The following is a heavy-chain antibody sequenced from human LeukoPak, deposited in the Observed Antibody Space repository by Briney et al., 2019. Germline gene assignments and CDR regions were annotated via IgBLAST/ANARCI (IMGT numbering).Heavy chain of an antibody. CDR3: ARGPPDCSSTSCYAFDAFDI. J-gene: IGHJ3*02. V-gene: IGHV4-59*01. D-gene: IGHD2-2*01. CDR2: IYYSGST. CDR1: GGSISSYY. Sequence: TPSETLSLTCTVSGGSISSYYWSWIRQPPGKGLEWIGYIYYSGSTNYNPSLKSRVTISVDTSKNQFSLKLSSVTAADTAVYYCARGPPDCSSTSCYAFDAFDIWGQGTMVTVSS.